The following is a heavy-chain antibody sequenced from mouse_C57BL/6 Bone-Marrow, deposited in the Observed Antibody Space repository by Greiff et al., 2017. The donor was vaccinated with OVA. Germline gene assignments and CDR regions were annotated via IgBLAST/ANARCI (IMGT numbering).Heavy chain of an antibody. V-gene: IGHV5-9-1*02. Sequence: EVMLVESGEGLVKPGGSLKLSCAASGFTFSSYAMSWVRQTPEKRLEWVAYISSGGDYIYYADTVKGRFPISRDNARNTLYLQMSSLKSEDTAMYYCTRDNYSWFAYWGQGTLVTVSA. CDR1: GFTFSSYA. CDR2: ISSGGDYI. J-gene: IGHJ3*01. D-gene: IGHD2-12*01. CDR3: TRDNYSWFAY.